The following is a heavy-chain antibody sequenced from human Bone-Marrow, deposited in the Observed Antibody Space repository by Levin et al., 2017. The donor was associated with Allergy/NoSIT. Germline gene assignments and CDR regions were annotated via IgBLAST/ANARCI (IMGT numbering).Heavy chain of an antibody. D-gene: IGHD6-13*01. CDR3: ARQAGIHVDY. Sequence: GSLRLSCTVSGGSISSSSYYWGWIRQPPGKGLEWIGSIYYSGSTYYNPSLKSRVTISVDTSKNQFSLKLSSVTAADTAVYYCARQAGIHVDYWGQGTLVTVSS. CDR1: GGSISSSSYY. V-gene: IGHV4-39*01. CDR2: IYYSGST. J-gene: IGHJ4*02.